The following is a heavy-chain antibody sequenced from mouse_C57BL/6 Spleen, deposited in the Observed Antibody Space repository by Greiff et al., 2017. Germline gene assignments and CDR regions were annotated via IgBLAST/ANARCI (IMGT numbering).Heavy chain of an antibody. CDR1: GYTFTSYW. CDR2: IYTGNSDT. D-gene: IGHD2-4*01. CDR3: TRVDYDGGDFDY. J-gene: IGHJ2*01. Sequence: EVQGVESGTVLARPGASVKMSCKTSGYTFTSYWMHWVKQRPGQGLEWIGAIYTGNSDTSYNQKFQGKDKLTAVTSASTAYMALSSLTTEDSAVYYCTRVDYDGGDFDYWGQGTTLTVSS. V-gene: IGHV1-5*01.